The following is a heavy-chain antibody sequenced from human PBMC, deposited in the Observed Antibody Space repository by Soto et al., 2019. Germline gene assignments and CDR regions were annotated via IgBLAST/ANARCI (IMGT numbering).Heavy chain of an antibody. CDR3: ARDFGNPVAARPNENFDY. CDR1: GGTFSSYT. J-gene: IGHJ4*02. CDR2: IIPILGIA. Sequence: ASVKVSCKASGGTFSSYTISWVRQAPGQGLEWMGRIIPILGIANYAQKFQGRVTITADKSTSTAYMELSSLRSEDTAVYYCARDFGNPVAARPNENFDYWGQGTLVTVSS. V-gene: IGHV1-69*04. D-gene: IGHD6-6*01.